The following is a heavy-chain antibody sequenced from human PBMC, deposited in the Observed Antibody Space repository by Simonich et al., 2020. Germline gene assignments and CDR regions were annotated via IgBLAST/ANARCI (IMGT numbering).Heavy chain of an antibody. J-gene: IGHJ4*02. V-gene: IGHV4-59*08. CDR1: GGSISSYY. CDR2: IYYSVST. Sequence: QVQLQESGPGLVKPSETLSLTCTVSGGSISSYYWSWIRQPPGKGLEWIGYIYYSVSTKYNPSRQSRVTISVDTSKNQFSLKLSSVTAADTAVYYCARLPDYWGQGTLVTVSS. CDR3: ARLPDY.